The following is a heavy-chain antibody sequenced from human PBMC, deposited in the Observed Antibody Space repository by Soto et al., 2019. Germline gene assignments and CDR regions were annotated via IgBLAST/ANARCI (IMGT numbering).Heavy chain of an antibody. J-gene: IGHJ6*01. CDR1: GFTFSSYS. Sequence: EVQLVESGGGLVKPGGSLRLSCAASGFTFSSYSLNWVRQAPGKGLEWVSSISSSSSYIYYADSVKGRFTISRDNTKNSMYLQMNSMRAEDTAVYYWARDWAYSSCWPTQCMDVWGQGTTVTVSS. CDR3: ARDWAYSSCWPTQCMDV. V-gene: IGHV3-21*01. CDR2: ISSSSSYI. D-gene: IGHD6-13*01.